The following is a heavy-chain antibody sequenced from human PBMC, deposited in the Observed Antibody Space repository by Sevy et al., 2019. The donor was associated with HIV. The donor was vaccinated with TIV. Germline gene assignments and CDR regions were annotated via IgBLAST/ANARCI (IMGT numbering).Heavy chain of an antibody. D-gene: IGHD2-8*01. CDR3: ARVAVSYCTNDCYHRFDY. CDR1: GFSFSHYA. Sequence: GGSLRLSCAASGFSFSHYAFLWVRQAPGKGLEWVSLISYDGTHKYYADSVKGRFTISRDNSKNTLFLQMTNMKLDDTAVYYCARVAVSYCTNDCYHRFDYWGQGTLVTVSS. V-gene: IGHV3-30-3*01. CDR2: ISYDGTHK. J-gene: IGHJ4*02.